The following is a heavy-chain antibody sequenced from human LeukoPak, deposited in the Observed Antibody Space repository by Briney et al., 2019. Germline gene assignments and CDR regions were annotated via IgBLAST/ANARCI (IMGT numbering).Heavy chain of an antibody. V-gene: IGHV3-74*01. CDR2: IKSDGSST. D-gene: IGHD2-15*01. CDR1: GFTFSTYA. J-gene: IGHJ4*02. CDR3: ARDTSLYCSGGSCFSDYFDY. Sequence: GGSLRLSCAASGFTFSTYAMSWVRQAPGKGLVWVSLIKSDGSSTSYADSVKGRFTISRDNAKNTLYLQMNSLRAEDTAVYFCARDTSLYCSGGSCFSDYFDYWGQGTLVTVSS.